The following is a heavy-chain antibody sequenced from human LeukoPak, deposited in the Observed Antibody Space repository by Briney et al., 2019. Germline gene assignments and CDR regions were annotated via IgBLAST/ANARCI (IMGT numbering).Heavy chain of an antibody. D-gene: IGHD3-22*01. CDR2: ISGYNGNT. Sequence: ASVKVSCKASSYIFSSYDISWVRQAPGQGLEWMGWISGYNGNTNYAQKLLGRVTMTTDTSTRTAYMELRSLRSDDTAVYYCARDSHYDSSGYYYHDAFDMWGQGTMVTVSS. CDR1: SYIFSSYD. V-gene: IGHV1-18*01. J-gene: IGHJ3*02. CDR3: ARDSHYDSSGYYYHDAFDM.